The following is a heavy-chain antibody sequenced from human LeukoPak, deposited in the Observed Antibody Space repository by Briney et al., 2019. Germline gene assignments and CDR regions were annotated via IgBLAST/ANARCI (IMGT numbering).Heavy chain of an antibody. CDR2: INPNSGAT. D-gene: IGHD2-15*01. CDR1: GYTFTSYY. J-gene: IGHJ4*02. V-gene: IGHV1-2*02. CDR3: ARVGCRTENPFDY. Sequence: ASVKVSCKASGYTFTSYYMHWERQAPGQGLELMGWINPNSGATNYAQKFQGRVTMTRDKSISTAYMELSRLRSDDTAVYYGARVGCRTENPFDYWGQGTLVTVSS.